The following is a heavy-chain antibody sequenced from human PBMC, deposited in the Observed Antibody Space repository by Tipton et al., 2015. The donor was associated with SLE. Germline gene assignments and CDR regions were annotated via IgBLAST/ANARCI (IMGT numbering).Heavy chain of an antibody. CDR2: INHSGST. Sequence: GLVKPSETLSLTCTVSGGSISSSNDYWGWIRQPPGKGLEWIGEINHSGSTSDNPSLKSRVSISFDTSKNQVSLKLTSLTAADTAVYYCARVVVVAGAHRYFDKWGQGTLVTVSS. CDR3: ARVVVVAGAHRYFDK. CDR1: GGSISSSNDY. D-gene: IGHD2-15*01. J-gene: IGHJ4*02. V-gene: IGHV4-39*01.